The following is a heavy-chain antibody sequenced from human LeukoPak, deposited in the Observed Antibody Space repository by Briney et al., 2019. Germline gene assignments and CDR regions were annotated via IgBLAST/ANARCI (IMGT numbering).Heavy chain of an antibody. CDR2: INPNSGGT. CDR3: ARVRGVGGYSDY. CDR1: GSTFTGYY. D-gene: IGHD2-15*01. Sequence: ASVKVSCKASGSTFTGYYMHWVRQAPGQGLEWMGRINPNSGGTNYAQKFQGRVTMTRDTSISTAYMELSRLRSDDTAVYYCARVRGVGGYSDYWGQGTLVTVSS. V-gene: IGHV1-2*06. J-gene: IGHJ4*02.